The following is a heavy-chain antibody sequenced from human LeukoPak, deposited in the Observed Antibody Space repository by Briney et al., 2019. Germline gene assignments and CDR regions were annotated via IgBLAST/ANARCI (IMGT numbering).Heavy chain of an antibody. V-gene: IGHV3-48*03. J-gene: IGHJ4*02. CDR3: ARERASCGGDCFDY. CDR2: IGTSVNTI. CDR1: GFTFSSYE. Sequence: PGGSLRLSCAASGFTFSSYEFNWVRQAPGKGLEWVSYIGTSVNTIYYAESVKGRFTTSRDNARNSLYPQMNSLRAEDTAVYYCARERASCGGDCFDYWGQGTLVTVSS. D-gene: IGHD2-21*01.